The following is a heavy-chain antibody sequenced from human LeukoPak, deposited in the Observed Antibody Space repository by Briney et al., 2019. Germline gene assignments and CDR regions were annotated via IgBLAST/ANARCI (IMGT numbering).Heavy chain of an antibody. Sequence: GASVKVSCKASGYTFTTYGISWVRQAPGQGLEWMGWISAYNGNTYYAQKLQGRVTMTTDTSTSTAYMEVRSLRSDDTAVYYCARDLAYDILTGYLQYNWFDPWGQGTLVTVSS. CDR1: GYTFTTYG. J-gene: IGHJ5*02. CDR3: ARDLAYDILTGYLQYNWFDP. V-gene: IGHV1-18*01. D-gene: IGHD3-9*01. CDR2: ISAYNGNT.